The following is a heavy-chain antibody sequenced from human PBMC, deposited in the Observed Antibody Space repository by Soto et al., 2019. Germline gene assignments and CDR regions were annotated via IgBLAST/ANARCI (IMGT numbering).Heavy chain of an antibody. CDR3: ARRAWDSYYAIDV. CDR1: GFKYTDFA. D-gene: IGHD3-22*01. Sequence: GSLLLSCSASGFKYTDFALHWVRQAPGKGLEWVAIISYDGSYKYYADSVKGRFVISRDNPKNTLYLEMNSLRPEDTAVYFCARRAWDSYYAIDVWGQGTKVTVYS. V-gene: IGHV3-30*09. CDR2: ISYDGSYK. J-gene: IGHJ6*02.